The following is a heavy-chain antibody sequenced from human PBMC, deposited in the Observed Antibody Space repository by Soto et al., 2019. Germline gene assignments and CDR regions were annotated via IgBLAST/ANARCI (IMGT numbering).Heavy chain of an antibody. D-gene: IGHD3-16*01. CDR3: ATGISLWGSPGMDV. CDR2: FDPEDGET. CDR1: GYTLTELS. V-gene: IGHV1-24*01. J-gene: IGHJ6*02. Sequence: ASVKVSCKVSGYTLTELSMHWVRQAPGKGLEWMGGFDPEDGETIYAQKFQGRVTMTEDTSTDTAYMELSSLRSDETAVYYCATGISLWGSPGMDVWGQGTTVTVSS.